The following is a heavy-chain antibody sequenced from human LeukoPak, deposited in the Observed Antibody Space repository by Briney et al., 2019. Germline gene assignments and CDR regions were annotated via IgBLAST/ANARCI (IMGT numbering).Heavy chain of an antibody. J-gene: IGHJ3*02. CDR1: GFTFSSYE. V-gene: IGHV3-48*03. CDR2: ISSSGSTI. D-gene: IGHD2-15*01. Sequence: GTLRLSCAASGFTFSSYEMNWVRQAPGKGLEWVSYISSSGSTIYYAGSVKGRFTIARDSAKNSLYLQMNSLRAEDTAVYYCARDCGGGSCYGPYDAFDIWGQGTMVTVSS. CDR3: ARDCGGGSCYGPYDAFDI.